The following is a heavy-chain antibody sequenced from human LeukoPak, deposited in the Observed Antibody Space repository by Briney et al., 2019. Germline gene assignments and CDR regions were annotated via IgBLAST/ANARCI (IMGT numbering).Heavy chain of an antibody. D-gene: IGHD3-10*01. CDR3: ARAISPMVRGVMIPYYFDY. CDR1: GGSISSGGYY. J-gene: IGHJ4*02. V-gene: IGHV4-31*03. CDR2: IYYSGST. Sequence: PSETLSLTCTVSGGSISSGGYYWSWIRQHPGKGLEWIGYIYYSGSTYYNPSLKSRVTISVDTSKNQFSLKLSSVTAADTAVYYCARAISPMVRGVMIPYYFDYWGQGTLVTVSS.